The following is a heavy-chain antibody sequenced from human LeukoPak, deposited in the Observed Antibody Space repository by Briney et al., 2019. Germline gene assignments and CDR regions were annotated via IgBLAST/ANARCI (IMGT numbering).Heavy chain of an antibody. CDR3: ARDVLAAPGTFDY. Sequence: SETLSLTCTVSGASITNYYWSWIRQPAGKGLQWLGRIYGTGTTTYNPSLKSRVTMSVDTSKNQFSLKLSSVTAADTAVYYCARDVLAAPGTFDYWGQGALVTVSS. CDR1: GASITNYY. CDR2: IYGTGTT. J-gene: IGHJ4*02. D-gene: IGHD6-13*01. V-gene: IGHV4-4*07.